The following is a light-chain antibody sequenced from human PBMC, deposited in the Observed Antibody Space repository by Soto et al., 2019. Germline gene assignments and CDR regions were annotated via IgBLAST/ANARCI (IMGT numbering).Light chain of an antibody. CDR1: QGISNY. Sequence: DIQMTQSPSSLSASVGDRVTITCRASQGISNYLAWYQQKPGKVPKLLIYAASTLQSGVPSRFSGSGSVTDFTLTITRLQTEDVATYYCPTYHSALSRGFGQGTKVEIK. V-gene: IGKV1-27*01. CDR3: PTYHSALSRG. J-gene: IGKJ1*01. CDR2: AAS.